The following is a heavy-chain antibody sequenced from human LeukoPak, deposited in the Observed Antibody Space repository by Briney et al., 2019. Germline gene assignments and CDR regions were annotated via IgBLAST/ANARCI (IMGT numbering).Heavy chain of an antibody. V-gene: IGHV4-39*01. J-gene: IGHJ4*02. Sequence: SETLSLTCTISGGSISSSSYYWGWIRQPPGKGLEWIGSIYYSGSTYYNPSLKSRVTISVDTSKNQFSLKLSSVTAADTAVYYCARHGDYYDSSGYDYWGQGTLVTVSS. CDR2: IYYSGST. CDR1: GGSISSSSYY. CDR3: ARHGDYYDSSGYDY. D-gene: IGHD3-22*01.